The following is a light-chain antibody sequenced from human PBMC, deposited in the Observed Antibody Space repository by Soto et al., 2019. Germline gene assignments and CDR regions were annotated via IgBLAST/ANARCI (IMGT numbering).Light chain of an antibody. Sequence: QSALTQPSSVSGAPGQRVIISCTGSSSNVGAGFDVHWYQQFPGTAPKLLIYGNNNRPSGVPDRFSGSKSGTSASLAITGLQAEDEAEYYCHSYDSSLSGSVFGGGTKLTVL. J-gene: IGLJ3*02. CDR3: HSYDSSLSGSV. CDR2: GNN. CDR1: SSNVGAGFD. V-gene: IGLV1-40*01.